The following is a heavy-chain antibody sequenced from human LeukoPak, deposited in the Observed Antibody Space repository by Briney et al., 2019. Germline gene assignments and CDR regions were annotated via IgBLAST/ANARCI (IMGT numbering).Heavy chain of an antibody. D-gene: IGHD6-19*01. CDR1: GFTFSSYA. V-gene: IGHV3-21*01. J-gene: IGHJ4*02. CDR2: ISSSSSYI. Sequence: PGGSLRLSCAASGFTFSSYAMSWVRQAPGKGLEWVSSISSSSSYIYYADSVKGRFTISRDNAKNSLYLQMNSLRAEDTAVYYCARVIAVAGTPHFDYWGQGTLVTVSS. CDR3: ARVIAVAGTPHFDY.